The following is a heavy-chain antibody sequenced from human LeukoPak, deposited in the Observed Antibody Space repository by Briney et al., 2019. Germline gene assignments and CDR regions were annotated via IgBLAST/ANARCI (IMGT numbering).Heavy chain of an antibody. D-gene: IGHD3-22*01. CDR2: IYSGGST. V-gene: IGHV3-66*01. Sequence: GGSLRLSCAASGFTVSSNYISWVRQAPGKGLEWVSVIYSGGSTYYADPVKGRFTISRDNSKNTLYLQMNSLRAEDTAVYYCARDSGPYYDSSGYYSDYWGQGTLVTVSS. J-gene: IGHJ4*02. CDR3: ARDSGPYYDSSGYYSDY. CDR1: GFTVSSNY.